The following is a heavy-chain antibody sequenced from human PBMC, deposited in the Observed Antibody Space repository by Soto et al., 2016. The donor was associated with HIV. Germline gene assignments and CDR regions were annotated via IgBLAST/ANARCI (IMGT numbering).Heavy chain of an antibody. V-gene: IGHV1-2*02. D-gene: IGHD3-10*01. Sequence: QVQLVQSGAEVKRPGASVKVSCKASGYTFTGYYMHWVRQAPGQGLEWMGWINPNSGGTNYAQKFQGRVTMTRDTSISTAYMELSRLTSDDAAVYFCARDAGTYYGSGSYFYWGQGTLVTVSS. CDR2: INPNSGGT. CDR3: ARDAGTYYGSGSYFY. J-gene: IGHJ4*02. CDR1: GYTFTGYY.